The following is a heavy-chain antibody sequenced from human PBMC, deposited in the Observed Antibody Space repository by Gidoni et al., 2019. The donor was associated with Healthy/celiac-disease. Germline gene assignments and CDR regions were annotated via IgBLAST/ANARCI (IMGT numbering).Heavy chain of an antibody. CDR2: IYYSGST. D-gene: IGHD1-1*01. CDR3: ARAGGWLQLEPTPLHDAFDI. V-gene: IGHV4-31*03. Sequence: QVQLQESGPGLVKPSQTLSLTCTVSGGSISSGGYYWSWIRQHPGKGLEWIGYIYYSGSTYYNPSLKSRVTISVDTSKNQFSLKLSSVTAADTAVYYCARAGGWLQLEPTPLHDAFDIWGQGTMVTVSS. CDR1: GGSISSGGYY. J-gene: IGHJ3*02.